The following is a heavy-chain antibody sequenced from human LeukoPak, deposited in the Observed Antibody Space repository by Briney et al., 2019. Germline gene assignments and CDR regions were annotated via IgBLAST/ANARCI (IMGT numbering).Heavy chain of an antibody. CDR3: ATGVHY. J-gene: IGHJ4*02. CDR1: GGSISSGSYY. D-gene: IGHD4-23*01. Sequence: SETLSLTCTVSGGSISSGSYYWSWIRQPAGKGLEWIGRIYPSGSTNYNPSLKSRVTMSVDTSKNQFSLKLSSVTAADTAVYYCATGVHYWGQGTLVTVSS. CDR2: IYPSGST. V-gene: IGHV4-61*02.